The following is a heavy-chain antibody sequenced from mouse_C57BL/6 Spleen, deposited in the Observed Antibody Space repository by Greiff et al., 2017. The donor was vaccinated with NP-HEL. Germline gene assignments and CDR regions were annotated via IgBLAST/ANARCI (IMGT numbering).Heavy chain of an antibody. CDR1: GFSLTSYG. CDR2: IWGDGSA. CDR3: AEEGSSGYGMDD. V-gene: IGHV2-3*01. J-gene: IGHJ4*01. Sequence: VQVVESGPGLVAPSQSLSITCTVSGFSLTSYGVSWVRQPPGQGLEWMGVIWGDGSANYYSALISSMSISKDNAKSQVFVKLNSLQTDDTATYFCAEEGSSGYGMDDWGQGTSVTVSS. D-gene: IGHD3-2*02.